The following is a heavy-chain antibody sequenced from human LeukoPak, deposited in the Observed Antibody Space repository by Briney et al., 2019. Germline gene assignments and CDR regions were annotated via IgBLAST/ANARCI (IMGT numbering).Heavy chain of an antibody. V-gene: IGHV3-21*01. J-gene: IGHJ3*02. Sequence: GGSLRLSCSAYGFTFSSYNMNWVRQAPGKGLEWVSSISSTSSYIYYADSVKGRFTISRDNAKNSLYLQMNSLGAEDTSVYYCANSREQQLVRGAFDIWGLGTMVTVSS. CDR1: GFTFSSYN. D-gene: IGHD6-13*01. CDR2: ISSTSSYI. CDR3: ANSREQQLVRGAFDI.